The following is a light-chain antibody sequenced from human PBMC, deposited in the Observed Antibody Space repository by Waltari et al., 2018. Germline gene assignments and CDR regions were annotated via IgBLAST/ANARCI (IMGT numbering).Light chain of an antibody. CDR1: QTVRTTY. J-gene: IGKJ4*01. CDR3: QQYDISPLT. Sequence: DIVLTKSPGTLSLSPGERATLSCRASQTVRTTYLAGYQQKPGQAPTLLIYGASSRATGIPDRFSGSGSGTDFSLTISSLEPEDFAVYYCQQYDISPLTFGGGTKVEIK. V-gene: IGKV3-20*01. CDR2: GAS.